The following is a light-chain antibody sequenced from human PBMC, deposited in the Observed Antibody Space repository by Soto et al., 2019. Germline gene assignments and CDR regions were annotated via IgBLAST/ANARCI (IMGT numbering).Light chain of an antibody. V-gene: IGLV1-40*01. CDR3: QSYDSSLSGVV. CDR2: GNS. CDR1: SSNIGAGYD. J-gene: IGLJ2*01. Sequence: QSVLTQPPSVSGAPGQRVTISCTGSSSNIGAGYDVHWYQQLPGTAPNLLIYGNSNRPSGVPDRFSGSKSGTSASLAITGLQAEDEADYYCQSYDSSLSGVVFGGGTKLTLL.